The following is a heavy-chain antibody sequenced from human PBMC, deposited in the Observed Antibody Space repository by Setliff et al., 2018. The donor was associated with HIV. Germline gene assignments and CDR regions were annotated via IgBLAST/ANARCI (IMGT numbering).Heavy chain of an antibody. CDR1: YVSISYNIW. J-gene: IGHJ3*02. CDR2: IYHSDFT. V-gene: IGHV4-4*02. D-gene: IGHD3-16*02. CDR3: ARARAMWDVWGGYREHYSFDI. Sequence: SETLSLTCNVSYVSISYNIWWTWVRQAPGKGLEWIGEIYHSDFTNYSPSLKSRVTIAMDKSKNQVSLELRSVTAADTAVYYCARARAMWDVWGGYREHYSFDIWGRGTMVTVSS.